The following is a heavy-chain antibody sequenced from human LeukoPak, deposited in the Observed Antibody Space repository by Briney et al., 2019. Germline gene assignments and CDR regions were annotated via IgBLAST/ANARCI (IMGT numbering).Heavy chain of an antibody. Sequence: PGGSLRLSCAASGFTVNTYIMHWVRQAPGKGLVWVSRLDTDEKITTCADSAKGRFTISRDNAKNMLYLQMNSLRVEDTAVYYCVRDKDGYNFWGQGTLVTVSS. V-gene: IGHV3-74*01. CDR1: GFTVNTYI. D-gene: IGHD5-24*01. CDR2: LDTDEKIT. CDR3: VRDKDGYNF. J-gene: IGHJ4*02.